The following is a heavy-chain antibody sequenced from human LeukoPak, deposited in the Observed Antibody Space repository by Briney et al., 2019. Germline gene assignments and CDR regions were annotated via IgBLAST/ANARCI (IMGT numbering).Heavy chain of an antibody. J-gene: IGHJ4*02. CDR3: AKGGESDYGDHFDY. D-gene: IGHD4-17*01. V-gene: IGHV3-33*06. CDR1: GFTFSSNG. Sequence: PGGTLRLSCAAYGFTFSSNGMHRVRQAQGKELEWVAVIWYDRSNKHYVHSVKGRFTISRDNSKTTLYLQMSSLRAEDTAVYYCAKGGESDYGDHFDYWGQGTLVTVSS. CDR2: IWYDRSNK.